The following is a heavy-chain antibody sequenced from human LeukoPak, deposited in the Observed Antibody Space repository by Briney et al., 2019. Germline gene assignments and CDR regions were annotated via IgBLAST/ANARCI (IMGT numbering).Heavy chain of an antibody. D-gene: IGHD1-26*01. V-gene: IGHV4-34*01. CDR2: INHSGST. Sequence: SETLSLTCAVYGGSFSGYYWSWIRQPPGKGLEWIGEINHSGSTNYNPSLKSRVTISVDTSKNQFSLKLSSVTAADTAVYYCARARPIVGATTRALLTGVYRFDYWGQGTLVTVSS. CDR1: GGSFSGYY. J-gene: IGHJ4*02. CDR3: ARARPIVGATTRALLTGVYRFDY.